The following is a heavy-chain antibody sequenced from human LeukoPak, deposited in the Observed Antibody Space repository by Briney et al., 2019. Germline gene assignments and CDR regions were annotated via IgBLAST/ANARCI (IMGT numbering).Heavy chain of an antibody. V-gene: IGHV3-7*01. CDR2: IKKDGSEK. D-gene: IGHD1-7*01. Sequence: PGGSLRLSCAASGFTFSSYWMSWVRQAPGKGLEWVANIKKDGSEKYYVDSVKGRFTISRDNAKTSLYLQMNSLRAEDTAVYYCATGNYNRPFDYWGQGTLVTVSS. CDR1: GFTFSSYW. CDR3: ATGNYNRPFDY. J-gene: IGHJ4*02.